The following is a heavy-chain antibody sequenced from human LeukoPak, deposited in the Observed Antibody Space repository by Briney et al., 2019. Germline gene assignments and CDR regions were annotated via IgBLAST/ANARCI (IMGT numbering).Heavy chain of an antibody. V-gene: IGHV4-39*01. CDR1: GGSISSSSYY. D-gene: IGHD1-26*01. J-gene: IGHJ3*02. CDR3: ARHRGSYYVDAFDI. CDR2: IYYSGST. Sequence: PSETLSLTCTVSGGSISSSSYYWGWIRQPPGKGLEWIGSIYYSGSTYYNPSLKRRVTISVDTSKNQFSLKLSSVTAADTAVYYCARHRGSYYVDAFDIWGQGTMVTVSS.